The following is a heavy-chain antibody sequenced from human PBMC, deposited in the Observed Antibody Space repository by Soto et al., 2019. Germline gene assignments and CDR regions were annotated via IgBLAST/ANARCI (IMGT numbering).Heavy chain of an antibody. CDR2: IYTSGTT. J-gene: IGHJ6*02. V-gene: IGHV3-53*01. Sequence: GGSLRLSCAASGFSVSSNYMTWVRQAPGKGLECVSIIYTSGTTYYADSVKGRFTISRDNSRNTVYLQMNSLRAEDTAVYYCAPGGYCSSTSCYASPRTYYYYGMDVWGQGTTVTVSS. CDR3: APGGYCSSTSCYASPRTYYYYGMDV. D-gene: IGHD2-2*01. CDR1: GFSVSSNY.